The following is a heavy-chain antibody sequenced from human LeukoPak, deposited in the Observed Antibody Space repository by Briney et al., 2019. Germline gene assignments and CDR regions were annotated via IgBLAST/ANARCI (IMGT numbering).Heavy chain of an antibody. CDR3: AKDTYPIWFGETYFDY. CDR2: IREDGTEK. CDR1: GFTFSGAW. J-gene: IGHJ4*02. D-gene: IGHD3-10*01. Sequence: GGSLRLSCTASGFTFSGAWMTWVRQAPGKGLEWVANIREDGTEKNYVDSVKGRFTISRDNAKNSLYLQMNSLRAEDTALYYCAKDTYPIWFGETYFDYWGQGTLVTVSS. V-gene: IGHV3-7*03.